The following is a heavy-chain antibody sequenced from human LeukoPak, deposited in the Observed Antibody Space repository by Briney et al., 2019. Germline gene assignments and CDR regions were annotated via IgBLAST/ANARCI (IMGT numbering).Heavy chain of an antibody. D-gene: IGHD3-9*01. CDR1: GFTFSSYA. Sequence: GGSLRLSCAASGFTFSSYAMSWVRQAPGKGLEWVSAISGSGGGTYYADSVKGRFTISRDNSKNTLYLQMNSLRAEDTAVYYCARRYFDWLLHGGAFDIWGQGTMVTVSS. CDR3: ARRYFDWLLHGGAFDI. CDR2: ISGSGGGT. J-gene: IGHJ3*02. V-gene: IGHV3-23*01.